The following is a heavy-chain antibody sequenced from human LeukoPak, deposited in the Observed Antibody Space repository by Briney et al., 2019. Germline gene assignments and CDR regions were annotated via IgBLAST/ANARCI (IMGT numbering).Heavy chain of an antibody. CDR3: TSGRITIFGVVRSFDY. CDR2: ISGSGGST. CDR1: GFTFSSYA. Sequence: GGSLRLSCAASGFTFSSYAMSWVRQAPGKGLEWVSAISGSGGSTYYADSVKGRFTISRDNSKNTLYLQMNSLRAEDTAVYYCTSGRITIFGVVRSFDYWGRGTLVTVSS. V-gene: IGHV3-23*01. J-gene: IGHJ4*02. D-gene: IGHD3-3*01.